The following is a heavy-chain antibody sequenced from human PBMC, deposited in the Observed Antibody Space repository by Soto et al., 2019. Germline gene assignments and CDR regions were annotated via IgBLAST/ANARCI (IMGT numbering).Heavy chain of an antibody. Sequence: VASVKVSCKASGYTFTGYYLHWVRQAPGQGLDWMGWINPESGGTNYAQEFQGRVTMTRDASLSTAYMELSRLRSDDTAVYYCARENCSSTSCYWDYWGQGTLVTVSS. CDR2: INPESGGT. CDR3: ARENCSSTSCYWDY. CDR1: GYTFTGYY. J-gene: IGHJ4*02. V-gene: IGHV1-2*02. D-gene: IGHD2-2*01.